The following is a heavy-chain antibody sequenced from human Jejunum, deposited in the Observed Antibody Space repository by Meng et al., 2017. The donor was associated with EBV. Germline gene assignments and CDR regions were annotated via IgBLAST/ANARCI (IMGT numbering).Heavy chain of an antibody. CDR2: IHHSGST. J-gene: IGHJ4*02. CDR1: GGSISTDNW. Sequence: QVQLQGSGPGLVKPSRTLSPTCAFSGGSISTDNWWSWVRQPPGKGLEYIGEIHHSGSTKYNPSLKSRVTISVDKSNNHFSLKLSSVAAADTAVYYCARDRGVEDYWGQGTLVTVFS. V-gene: IGHV4-4*02. D-gene: IGHD5-24*01. CDR3: ARDRGVEDY.